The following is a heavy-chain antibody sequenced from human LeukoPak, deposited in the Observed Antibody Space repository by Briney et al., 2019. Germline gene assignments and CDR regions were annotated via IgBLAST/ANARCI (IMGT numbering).Heavy chain of an antibody. V-gene: IGHV3-48*03. J-gene: IGHJ6*02. CDR3: ARGYAPDV. Sequence: RGSLRPSCAASGFTSSSYEMNWVRQAPGNGLEWVSYISSSGSTIYYADSVKGRFTISRDNAKNSLYLQMNSLRAEDTAVYYCARGYAPDVWGQGTTVTVSS. CDR2: ISSSGSTI. D-gene: IGHD2-8*01. CDR1: GFTSSSYE.